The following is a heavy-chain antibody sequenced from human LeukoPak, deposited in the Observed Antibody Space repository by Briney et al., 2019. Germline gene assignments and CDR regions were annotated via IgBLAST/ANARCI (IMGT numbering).Heavy chain of an antibody. J-gene: IGHJ3*02. CDR3: ANYCSGGSCYSGNAFDI. V-gene: IGHV1-2*02. D-gene: IGHD2-15*01. Sequence: ASVKVSCKASGYTFTGYYMHRVRQAPGPRLEGMGWINPNSGGTNYALRFQGRVTMTRDTSISTAYMELRRLRPDDTAVYYCANYCSGGSCYSGNAFDIWGQGTMVTVSS. CDR1: GYTFTGYY. CDR2: INPNSGGT.